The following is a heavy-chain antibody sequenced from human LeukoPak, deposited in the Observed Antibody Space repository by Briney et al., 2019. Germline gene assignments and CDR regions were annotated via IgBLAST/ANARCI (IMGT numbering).Heavy chain of an antibody. CDR1: GFTFNTYT. J-gene: IGHJ4*02. CDR2: IYSCGST. Sequence: QPGGSLRLSCAASGFTFNTYTMYWVRQAPGKGLEWVSVIYSCGSTYYADSVKGRFTISRDNSKNTLYLQMASLRDEDMGVYYCARVGPATAFDYWGQGTQVTVSS. V-gene: IGHV3-66*03. CDR3: ARVGPATAFDY.